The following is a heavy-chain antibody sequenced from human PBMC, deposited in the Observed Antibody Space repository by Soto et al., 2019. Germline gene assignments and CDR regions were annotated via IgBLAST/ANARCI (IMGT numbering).Heavy chain of an antibody. CDR3: ARRLSGPKEEYNAYYFYGLDV. J-gene: IGHJ6*02. CDR2: IDPSDSYT. D-gene: IGHD1-1*01. Sequence: GESLKISCEGSGYSFTNFWINWVRQMPGKGLEWMGRIDPSDSYTHYSPSFQGHVTISADRSITTAYLQWSSLKASDTAIYYCARRLSGPKEEYNAYYFYGLDVWGQGTKVTVSS. CDR1: GYSFTNFW. V-gene: IGHV5-10-1*01.